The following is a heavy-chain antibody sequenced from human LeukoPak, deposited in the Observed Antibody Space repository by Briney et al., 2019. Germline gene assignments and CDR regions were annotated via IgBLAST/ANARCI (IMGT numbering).Heavy chain of an antibody. Sequence: GGSLRLSCSGSGFTFTSYAIHWVRQAPGKGLEWVAFIRYDGSNKYYADSVKGRFTISRDNSKNTLYLQMNSLRAEDTAVYYCAKDPEYYDSSGYPPLNFDYWGQGTLVTVSS. D-gene: IGHD3-22*01. V-gene: IGHV3-30*02. J-gene: IGHJ4*02. CDR2: IRYDGSNK. CDR1: GFTFTSYA. CDR3: AKDPEYYDSSGYPPLNFDY.